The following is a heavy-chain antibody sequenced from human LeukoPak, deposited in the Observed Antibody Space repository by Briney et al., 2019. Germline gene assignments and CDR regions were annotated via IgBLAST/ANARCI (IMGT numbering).Heavy chain of an antibody. V-gene: IGHV4-59*01. CDR2: IYYSGST. Sequence: SETLSLTCIVSGGSISSYYWSWIRQPPGKGLKWIGYIYYSGSTNYKPSLKSRVTISVDTSKNQFSLKLSSVTAADTAVYYCARGHYKEYFDYWGQGTLVTVSS. CDR3: ARGHYKEYFDY. CDR1: GGSISSYY. J-gene: IGHJ4*02. D-gene: IGHD4-11*01.